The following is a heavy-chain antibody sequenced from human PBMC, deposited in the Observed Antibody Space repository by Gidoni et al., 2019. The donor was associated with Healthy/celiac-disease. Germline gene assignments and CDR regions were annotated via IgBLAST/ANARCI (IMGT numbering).Heavy chain of an antibody. CDR2: ISSSSSYT. D-gene: IGHD1-26*01. Sequence: QVQLVESGGGLVKPGGSLRLSCAASGFPFSYYYMSWIRQAPGKGMEWVAYISSSSSYTNYADSVKGRFTISRDNAKNSLYLQMNSLRAEDTAVYYCARTPALLGRLGDAFDIWGQGTMVTVSS. CDR3: ARTPALLGRLGDAFDI. J-gene: IGHJ3*02. V-gene: IGHV3-11*06. CDR1: GFPFSYYY.